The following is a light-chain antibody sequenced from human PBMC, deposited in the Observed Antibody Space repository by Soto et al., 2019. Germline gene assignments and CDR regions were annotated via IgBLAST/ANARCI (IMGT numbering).Light chain of an antibody. CDR1: QSVSSSY. CDR2: GAS. CDR3: QRYGSSSMYT. J-gene: IGKJ2*01. Sequence: EIVLTQSPGTLSLSPGERATLSCRASQSVSSSYLAWYQQKPGQAPRLLIYGASSRATGIPDRFSGSGSGTDFTLTISRLAAEDLAVYYCQRYGSSSMYTVGQGTELEIK. V-gene: IGKV3-20*01.